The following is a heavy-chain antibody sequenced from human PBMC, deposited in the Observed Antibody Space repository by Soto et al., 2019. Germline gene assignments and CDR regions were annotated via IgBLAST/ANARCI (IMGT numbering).Heavy chain of an antibody. J-gene: IGHJ6*03. CDR2: ISAYNGNT. V-gene: IGHV1-18*01. CDR3: ARSVGPAAILYYYYMDG. D-gene: IGHD2-2*01. Sequence: VQLVQSGAEVKKPGASVKVSCKASGSTFTSYGISWLRQAPGQGLEWMGWISAYNGNTNYAQKLQGRVTMTTDTSTSTAYRELKSLRSDATAVYYCARSVGPAAILYYYYMDGLGKGTTVTVSS. CDR1: GSTFTSYG.